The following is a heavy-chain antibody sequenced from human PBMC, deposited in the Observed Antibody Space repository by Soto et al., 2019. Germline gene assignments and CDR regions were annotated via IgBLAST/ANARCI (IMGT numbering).Heavy chain of an antibody. CDR3: ARAVEMATITYYYYHGMDV. CDR1: GFTFSTYG. D-gene: IGHD5-12*01. CDR2: IWYDGNNK. Sequence: QVQLVESGGGVLQHGRSLRLSCAASGFTFSTYGMHWVRQAPGKGLEWVAIIWYDGNNKFYADSVKGRFTISRDNSKNTLYLQMHSLRVEDTAVYYCARAVEMATITYYYYHGMDVWGQGTTVTVSS. V-gene: IGHV3-33*01. J-gene: IGHJ6*02.